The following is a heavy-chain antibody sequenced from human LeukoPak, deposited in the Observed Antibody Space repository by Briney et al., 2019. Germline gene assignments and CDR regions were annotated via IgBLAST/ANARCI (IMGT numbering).Heavy chain of an antibody. V-gene: IGHV3-30-3*01. J-gene: IGHJ3*02. D-gene: IGHD6-6*01. CDR2: ISYDGSNK. CDR1: GFTFSSYA. CDR3: ARGPRGAAARFDAFDI. Sequence: GGSLRLSCAASGFTFSSYAMSWVRQAPGKGLEWVAVISYDGSNKYYADSVKGRFTISRDNSKNTLYLQMNSLRAEDTAMYYCARGPRGAAARFDAFDIWGQGTMVTVSS.